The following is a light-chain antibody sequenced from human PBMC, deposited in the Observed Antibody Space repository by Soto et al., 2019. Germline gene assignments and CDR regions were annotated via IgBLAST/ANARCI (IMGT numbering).Light chain of an antibody. CDR1: NGHNSFA. CDR2: LNSDGTH. CDR3: QTWGTAPL. Sequence: QSVLTQSPSASASLGASVKLTCTLSNGHNSFAIAWHQQKPSKGPRYLMKLNSDGTHRKEDGIPDRFSGSRSGAESYLTISSLQSDDEADYYCQTWGTAPLFGGGTKVTVL. V-gene: IGLV4-69*01. J-gene: IGLJ2*01.